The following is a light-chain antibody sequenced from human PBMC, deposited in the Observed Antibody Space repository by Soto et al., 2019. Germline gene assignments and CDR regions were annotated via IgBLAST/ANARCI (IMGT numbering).Light chain of an antibody. CDR3: QQANSFPWT. CDR2: AAS. CDR1: QGVGSW. J-gene: IGKJ1*01. Sequence: DIQMTQSPSSVSAPVGDRVTITCRASQGVGSWLAWYQQKPGKAPKLLIFAASSLQSGVPSRFSGSRSGTDFTLTIGSLQPEDVASYYCQQANSFPWTFGQGTKVEIK. V-gene: IGKV1-12*01.